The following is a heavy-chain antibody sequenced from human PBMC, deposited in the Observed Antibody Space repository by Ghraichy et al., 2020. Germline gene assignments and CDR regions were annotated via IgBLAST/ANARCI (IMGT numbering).Heavy chain of an antibody. CDR1: GGSISGYY. D-gene: IGHD5-24*01. J-gene: IGHJ4*02. CDR2: IYFTGST. Sequence: SETLSLTCTVSGGSISGYYWSWIRQPPGKGLEWIGYIYFTGSTNYNPALKSRVTMSLDTSKNQFSLKLTSVTAADPAGYYCARTREDGYKDYWGQGTLVTVSS. CDR3: ARTREDGYKDY. V-gene: IGHV4-59*01.